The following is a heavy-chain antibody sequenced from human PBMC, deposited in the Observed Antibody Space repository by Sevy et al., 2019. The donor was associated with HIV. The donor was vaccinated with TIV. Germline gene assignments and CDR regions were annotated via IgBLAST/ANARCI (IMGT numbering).Heavy chain of an antibody. V-gene: IGHV3-48*02. D-gene: IGHD3-9*01. Sequence: GGSLRLSCAASGFTFSSYSMNWVRQAPGKGLEWVSYISSSSSTIYYADSVKGRFTISRDNAKNSLYLQMNSLRDEDTDVYYCSRDLDSLTGYPRPYYYYMDVWGKGTTVTVSS. CDR2: ISSSSSTI. CDR3: SRDLDSLTGYPRPYYYYMDV. J-gene: IGHJ6*03. CDR1: GFTFSSYS.